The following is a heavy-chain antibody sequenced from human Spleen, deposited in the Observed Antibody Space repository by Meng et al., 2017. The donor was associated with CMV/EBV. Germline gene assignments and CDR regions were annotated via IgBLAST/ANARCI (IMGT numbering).Heavy chain of an antibody. CDR2: ISSSSYI. J-gene: IGHJ4*02. V-gene: IGHV3-21*01. CDR3: ARLRVPAATPPAFDY. Sequence: GGSLRLSCAASGFTFSSYSMNWVRQAPGKGLEWVSSISSSSYIYYADSVKGRFTISRDNAKNSLYLQMNSLRAEDTAVYYCARLRVPAATPPAFDYWGQGTLVTVSS. CDR1: GFTFSSYS. D-gene: IGHD2-2*01.